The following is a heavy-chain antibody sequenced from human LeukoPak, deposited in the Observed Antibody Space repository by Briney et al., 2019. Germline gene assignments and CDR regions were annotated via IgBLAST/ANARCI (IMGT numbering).Heavy chain of an antibody. CDR3: ARFQRFGELLGGWFDP. V-gene: IGHV4-4*07. CDR1: GGPISSYY. J-gene: IGHJ5*02. CDR2: IYTSGST. D-gene: IGHD3-10*01. Sequence: PSETLSLTCTVSGGPISSYYWSWIRQPAGKGLEWIGRIYTSGSTNYNPSLKSRVTMSVDTSKNQFSLKLSSVTAADTAVYYCARFQRFGELLGGWFDPWGQGTLVTVSS.